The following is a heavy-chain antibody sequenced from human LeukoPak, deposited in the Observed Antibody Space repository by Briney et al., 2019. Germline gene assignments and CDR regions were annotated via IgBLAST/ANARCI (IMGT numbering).Heavy chain of an antibody. D-gene: IGHD3-10*01. CDR3: ARDAAMVLGFYYFDY. Sequence: ASVKVSCKVSGYTFNGYYMHWVRQAPGQGLEWMGWINPNSGGTNYAQKFQGRVTMTRDTSISTAYMELSRLRSDDTAVYYCARDAAMVLGFYYFDYWGQGTLVTVSS. J-gene: IGHJ4*02. CDR2: INPNSGGT. V-gene: IGHV1-2*02. CDR1: GYTFNGYY.